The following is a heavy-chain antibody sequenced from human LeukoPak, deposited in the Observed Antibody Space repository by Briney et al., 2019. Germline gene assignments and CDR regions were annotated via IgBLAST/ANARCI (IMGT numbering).Heavy chain of an antibody. CDR2: ISYDGSNK. CDR1: GFTFSSYA. V-gene: IGHV3-30-3*01. J-gene: IGHJ4*02. CDR3: AKDSDG. Sequence: GGSLRLSCAASGFTFSSYAMHWVRQAPGKGLEWVAVISYDGSNKYYADSVKGRFTISRDNSKNTLYLQMNSLRAEDTAVYYCAKDSDGWGQGTLVTVSS.